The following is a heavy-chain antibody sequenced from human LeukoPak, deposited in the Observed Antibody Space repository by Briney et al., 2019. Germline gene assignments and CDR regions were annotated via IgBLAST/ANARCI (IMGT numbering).Heavy chain of an antibody. CDR1: GGSIPGHI. CDR3: ASRSVVSPTAIETWFDS. V-gene: IGHV4-4*09. D-gene: IGHD2-21*02. J-gene: IGHJ5*01. Sequence: PSETLSLTCTVSGGSIPGHIWSWVRQPPGRPLEWIGYIRADGRTYYNTFLSTRVTISIDTSKNQFTLTVTSVTVADTALYFCASRSVVSPTAIETWFDSWGQGTLVTVSS. CDR2: IRADGRT.